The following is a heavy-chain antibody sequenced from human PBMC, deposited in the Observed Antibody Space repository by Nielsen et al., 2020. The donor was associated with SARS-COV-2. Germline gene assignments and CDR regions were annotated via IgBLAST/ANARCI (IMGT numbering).Heavy chain of an antibody. Sequence: GGSLRLSCAASGFTFDDYAMHWVRQAPGKGLEWVSGISWNSGSIGYADSVKGRFTISRDNAKNSLYPQMNSLRAEDTALYYCAKGPDGMDVWGQGTTVTVSS. CDR3: AKGPDGMDV. V-gene: IGHV3-9*01. CDR2: ISWNSGSI. J-gene: IGHJ6*02. CDR1: GFTFDDYA.